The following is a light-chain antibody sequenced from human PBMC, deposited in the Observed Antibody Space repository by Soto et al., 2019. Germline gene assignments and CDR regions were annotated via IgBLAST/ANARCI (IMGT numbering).Light chain of an antibody. V-gene: IGKV1-5*01. CDR2: GAS. CDR3: QQYRSRWT. J-gene: IGKJ1*01. CDR1: QSIDTW. Sequence: DIQMTQSPSTLSASVGDRVTITCRASQSIDTWLAWYQQKAGKAPKLLIYGASSLESGVPSRFSGSGSGTKFTLTISSLQPDDFAAYYCQQYRSRWTFGQGTKVEF.